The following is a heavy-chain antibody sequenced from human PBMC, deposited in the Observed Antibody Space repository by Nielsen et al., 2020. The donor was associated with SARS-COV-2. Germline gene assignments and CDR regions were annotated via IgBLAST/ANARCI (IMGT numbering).Heavy chain of an antibody. D-gene: IGHD6-19*01. V-gene: IGHV1-18*04. Sequence: ASVKVSCKASGYTFTKYGISWVRQAPGQGLEWMGWISGNSDSAKYVKKFLGRVIMTTDTSTSTAYLEVRSLRSDDTAVYYCAGQDSSGWFKYYYYMDVWGKGTTVTVSS. CDR1: GYTFTKYG. J-gene: IGHJ6*03. CDR3: AGQDSSGWFKYYYYMDV. CDR2: ISGNSDSA.